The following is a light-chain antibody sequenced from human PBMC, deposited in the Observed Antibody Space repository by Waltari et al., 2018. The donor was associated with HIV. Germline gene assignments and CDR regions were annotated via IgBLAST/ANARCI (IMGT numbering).Light chain of an antibody. CDR3: SSYTSFSTVL. Sequence: QSALTQPASVYGSPGQSTTISCTGSSSDVGTYSLVSWYQHHPGKAPKLMIYEGNKLPSGVSNRFSGSKSGNTASLTISGLQAEDEADYYCSSYTSFSTVLFGGGTKLTVL. CDR1: SSDVGTYSL. CDR2: EGN. J-gene: IGLJ2*01. V-gene: IGLV2-23*03.